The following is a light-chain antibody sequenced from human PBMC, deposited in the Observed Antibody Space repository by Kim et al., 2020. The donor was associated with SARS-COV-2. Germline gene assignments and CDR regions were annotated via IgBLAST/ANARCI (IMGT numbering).Light chain of an antibody. CDR3: QQFNAFPIT. CDR1: EVIANS. J-gene: IGKJ5*01. CDR2: GAS. Sequence: ATIGDRVTTTGRASEVIANSLAWFQQKPGTAPKCLIYGASPLEPGLPSRFSGRRSGTEFTLTINSLKPEDFATYYCQQFNAFPITIGQGTRLEI. V-gene: IGKV1-16*01.